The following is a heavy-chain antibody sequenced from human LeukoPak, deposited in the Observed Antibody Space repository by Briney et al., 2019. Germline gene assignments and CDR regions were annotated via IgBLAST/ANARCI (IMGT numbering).Heavy chain of an antibody. CDR2: IYSGGST. J-gene: IGHJ4*02. CDR1: GFTVSSNY. CDR3: ARVYSSGWYYDY. V-gene: IGHV3-53*01. D-gene: IGHD6-19*01. Sequence: GGSLRPSCAASGFTVSSNYMSWVRQAPGKGLEWVSVIYSGGSTYYADSVKGRFTISRDNSKNTLYLQMNSLRAEDTAVYYCARVYSSGWYYDYWGQGTLVTVSS.